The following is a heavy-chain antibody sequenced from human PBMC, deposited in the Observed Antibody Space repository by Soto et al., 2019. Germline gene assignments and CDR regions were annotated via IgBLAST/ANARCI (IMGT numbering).Heavy chain of an antibody. D-gene: IGHD1-26*01. V-gene: IGHV1-46*01. CDR2: INPSGGST. CDR3: ARRSGRGSYPTKLPLDY. J-gene: IGHJ4*02. Sequence: ASVKVSCKASGYTFTSYYMHWVRQAPGQGLEWMGIINPSGGSTSYAQKFQGRVAMTRDTSTSTVYMELSSLRSEDTAVYYCARRSGRGSYPTKLPLDYWGQGTLVTVSS. CDR1: GYTFTSYY.